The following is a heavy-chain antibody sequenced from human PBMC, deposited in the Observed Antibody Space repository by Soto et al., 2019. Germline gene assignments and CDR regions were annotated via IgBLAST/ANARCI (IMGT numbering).Heavy chain of an antibody. CDR3: ARVSPPPSRYFDY. CDR1: GGSISSYY. CDR2: IYYSGST. J-gene: IGHJ4*02. Sequence: PSETLSLTCTVSGGSISSYYWSWIRQPPGKGLEWIGYIYYSGSTNYNPSLKSRVTISVDTSKNQFSLKLSSVTAADTAVYYCARVSPPPSRYFDYWGQGTLVTVSS. V-gene: IGHV4-59*01.